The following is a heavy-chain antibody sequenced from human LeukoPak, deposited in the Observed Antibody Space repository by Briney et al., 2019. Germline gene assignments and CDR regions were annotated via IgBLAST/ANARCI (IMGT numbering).Heavy chain of an antibody. V-gene: IGHV1-18*01. D-gene: IGHD2-21*01. Sequence: GASVKVSCKASGGTFSSYAISWVRQAPGQGLEWMGWISAYNGNTNYAQKLQGRVTMTTDTSTSTAYMELRSLRSDDTAVYYCARGGLILWWSGAFDIWGQGTMVTVSS. CDR3: ARGGLILWWSGAFDI. CDR1: GGTFSSYA. J-gene: IGHJ3*02. CDR2: ISAYNGNT.